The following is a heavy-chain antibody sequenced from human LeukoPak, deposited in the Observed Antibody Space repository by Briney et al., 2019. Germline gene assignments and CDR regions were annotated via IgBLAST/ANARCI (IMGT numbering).Heavy chain of an antibody. D-gene: IGHD2-2*01. CDR2: ISVNNGGT. Sequence: ASVEVSCKASGYTFTTYSLAWVRQAPGQSLEWMGWISVNNGGTNYAQSFQDRVTLTGDTSTNTAYLELRSLRSDDTAIIYCATATQPRGYFLHWGQGTLVTVSS. J-gene: IGHJ1*01. CDR1: GYTFTTYS. CDR3: ATATQPRGYFLH. V-gene: IGHV1-18*01.